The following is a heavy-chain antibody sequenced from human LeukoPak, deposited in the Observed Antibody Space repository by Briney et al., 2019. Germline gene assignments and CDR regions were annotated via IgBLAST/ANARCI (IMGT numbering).Heavy chain of an antibody. CDR3: AREYCRSTSCYGYPDY. V-gene: IGHV3-11*01. CDR2: ITNSGSTI. Sequence: GGSLRLSCAASGFTFSDYYLSWIRQAPGKGLECVSYITNSGSTIYYADSVKGRFTISRDNAKNSLYLQMNSLRAEDTAVYYCAREYCRSTSCYGYPDYWGQGTLVTVSS. D-gene: IGHD2-2*01. CDR1: GFTFSDYY. J-gene: IGHJ4*02.